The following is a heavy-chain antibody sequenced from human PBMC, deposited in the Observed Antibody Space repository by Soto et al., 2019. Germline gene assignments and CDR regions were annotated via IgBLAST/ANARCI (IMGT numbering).Heavy chain of an antibody. V-gene: IGHV3-23*01. CDR2: ISGSGGST. Sequence: PGGSLRLSCVASGFTFSGYAMSWVRQAPGKGLEWVSTISGSGGSTYFADSVKGRFTISRDNSKNTLYLQMNSLRAEDTAIYYCAKGMGVFDIANFDYWGQGTLVTVSS. J-gene: IGHJ4*02. CDR1: GFTFSGYA. D-gene: IGHD2-15*01. CDR3: AKGMGVFDIANFDY.